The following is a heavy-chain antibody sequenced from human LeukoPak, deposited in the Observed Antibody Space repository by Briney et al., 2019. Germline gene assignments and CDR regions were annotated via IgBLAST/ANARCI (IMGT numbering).Heavy chain of an antibody. V-gene: IGHV3-73*01. CDR1: GFTFNGSA. D-gene: IGHD1-26*01. J-gene: IGHJ4*02. CDR3: SSTSAEGFAY. CDR2: IRSKANSYAT. Sequence: GGSLRLSCAASGFTFNGSAMHWVRQASGKGLEWVGRIRSKANSYATAYAASVKGRFTISRDDSKNTAYLQMNSLKTEDTAVYYCSSTSAEGFAYWGQGTLVTVSS.